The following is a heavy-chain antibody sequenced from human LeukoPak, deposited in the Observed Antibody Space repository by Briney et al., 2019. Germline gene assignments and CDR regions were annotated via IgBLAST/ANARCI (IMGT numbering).Heavy chain of an antibody. V-gene: IGHV3-9*01. CDR1: GFTFDDYA. Sequence: KTGGSLRLSCAPSGFTFDDYAMHWVRQAPGKGVEWVSGLCWYSGSIVYADSVKGRFTISRDNAKNSLYLQMNSMRAEDTALYYCAKDTVPSITGTTRREYNRFDPWGQGTLVTVSS. CDR2: LCWYSGSI. J-gene: IGHJ5*02. CDR3: AKDTVPSITGTTRREYNRFDP. D-gene: IGHD1-20*01.